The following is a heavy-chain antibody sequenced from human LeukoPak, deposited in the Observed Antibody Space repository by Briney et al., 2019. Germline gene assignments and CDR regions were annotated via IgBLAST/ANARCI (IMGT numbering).Heavy chain of an antibody. CDR2: IIPIFGTA. J-gene: IGHJ6*02. CDR1: GGTFISYA. CDR3: AVRVGTLTKVRGVIPPHYYYGMDV. Sequence: SVKVSCKASGGTFISYAISWVRQAPGQGLEWMGGIIPIFGTANYAQKFQGRVTITADESTSTAYMELSSLRSEDTAVYYCAVRVGTLTKVRGVIPPHYYYGMDVWGQGTTVTVSS. D-gene: IGHD3-10*01. V-gene: IGHV1-69*13.